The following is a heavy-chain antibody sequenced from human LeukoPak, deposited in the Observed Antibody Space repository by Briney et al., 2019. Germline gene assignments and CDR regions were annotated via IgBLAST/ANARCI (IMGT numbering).Heavy chain of an antibody. Sequence: PGGSLRLSCAASGFTFSNYWMSWVRQAPGKGLEWVANIKQDETETYYVDSVKGRFTISRDNAKNSLYLQMNSLRAEDTALYYCAKDISAQLVPSHYYYYGMDVWGQGTTVTVSS. CDR2: IKQDETET. V-gene: IGHV3-7*03. CDR3: AKDISAQLVPSHYYYYGMDV. D-gene: IGHD6-6*01. J-gene: IGHJ6*02. CDR1: GFTFSNYW.